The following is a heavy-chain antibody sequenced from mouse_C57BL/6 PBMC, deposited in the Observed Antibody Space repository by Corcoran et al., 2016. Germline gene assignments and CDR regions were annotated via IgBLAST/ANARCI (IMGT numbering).Heavy chain of an antibody. D-gene: IGHD1-1*01. CDR3: ARDYGSSYGFAY. V-gene: IGHV1-53*01. CDR1: GYIFTNYW. Sequence: QVQLQQPGTELVKPGASVKLSCKASGYIFTNYWMHWVKQRPGQGLEWIGNINPSNGGTNYNEKFKSKATLTVDKSSSTAYMQLSSLTSEDSAVYYCARDYGSSYGFAYWGQGTLVTVSA. CDR2: INPSNGGT. J-gene: IGHJ3*01.